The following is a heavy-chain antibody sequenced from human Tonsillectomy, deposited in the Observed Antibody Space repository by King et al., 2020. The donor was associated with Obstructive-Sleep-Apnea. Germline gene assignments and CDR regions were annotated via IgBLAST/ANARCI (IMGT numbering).Heavy chain of an antibody. Sequence: VQLVQSGGGLVQPGGSLRLSCAASGFTFSNYWMSWVRQAPGKGLEWVANIKQDGSEKYYVDSVKGRFTISRDKAKSSLYLQMNSLRAEDKAVYYCARDKRRNSYAGSYFAYGGQGPLATVS. CDR1: GFTFSNYW. CDR2: IKQDGSEK. D-gene: IGHD3-16*01. V-gene: IGHV3-7*01. CDR3: ARDKRRNSYAGSYFAY. J-gene: IGHJ4*02.